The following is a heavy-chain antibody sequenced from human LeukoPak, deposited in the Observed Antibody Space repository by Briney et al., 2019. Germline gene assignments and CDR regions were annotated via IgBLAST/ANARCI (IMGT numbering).Heavy chain of an antibody. CDR2: ISYDGSNK. J-gene: IGHJ6*02. Sequence: GGSLRLSCAASGFTFSSYGMHWVRQAPGKGLEWVAVISYDGSNKYYADSVKGRFTISRDNSKNTLYLQMNSLRAEDTAVYYCAKDAGGSWDYYYGMDVWDQGTTVTVSS. CDR3: AKDAGGSWDYYYGMDV. D-gene: IGHD1-14*01. CDR1: GFTFSSYG. V-gene: IGHV3-30*18.